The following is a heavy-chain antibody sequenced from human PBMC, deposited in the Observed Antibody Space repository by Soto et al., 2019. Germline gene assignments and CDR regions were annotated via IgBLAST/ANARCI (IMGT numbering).Heavy chain of an antibody. D-gene: IGHD6-6*01. V-gene: IGHV3-48*03. CDR1: EFTFSSYE. CDR3: ARDYSSSGGMDV. J-gene: IGHJ6*02. Sequence: PXGSLRLSCAASEFTFSSYEMNWIRQAPGKGLEWVSYIDSSSSSIYYADSVKGRFTISRDNAKNSLYLQMNSLRAEDTAVYYCARDYSSSGGMDVWGQGTTVTVSS. CDR2: IDSSSSSI.